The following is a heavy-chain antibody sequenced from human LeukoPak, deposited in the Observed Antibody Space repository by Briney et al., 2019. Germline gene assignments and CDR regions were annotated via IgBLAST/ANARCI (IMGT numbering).Heavy chain of an antibody. CDR3: ARAGYSSGWYGGAY. V-gene: IGHV3-9*01. Sequence: GRSLRLSCAASGFTFDDYAMHWVRQAPGKGLEWVSGISWNSGSIGYADSVKGRFTISRDNAKNSLYLQMNSLRAEDTAVYYCARAGYSSGWYGGAYWGQGTLVTVSS. CDR2: ISWNSGSI. J-gene: IGHJ4*02. D-gene: IGHD6-19*01. CDR1: GFTFDDYA.